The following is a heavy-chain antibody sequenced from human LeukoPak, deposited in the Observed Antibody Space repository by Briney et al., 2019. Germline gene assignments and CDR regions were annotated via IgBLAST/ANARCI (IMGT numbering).Heavy chain of an antibody. J-gene: IGHJ4*02. CDR1: GFTFSSYW. Sequence: GGSLRLSCAASGFTFSSYWMSWVRQAPGKGLEWVANIKQDGSEKYYVDSVKGRFTISRDNAKNSLCLQMNSLRAEDTAVYYCARVEAVAGLDYFDYWGQGTLVTVSS. CDR2: IKQDGSEK. V-gene: IGHV3-7*01. D-gene: IGHD6-19*01. CDR3: ARVEAVAGLDYFDY.